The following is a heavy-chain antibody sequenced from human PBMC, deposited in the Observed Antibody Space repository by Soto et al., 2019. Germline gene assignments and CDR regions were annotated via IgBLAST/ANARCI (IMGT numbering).Heavy chain of an antibody. CDR2: IYPGGVNI. CDR1: GYTFTSYA. V-gene: IGHV1-46*03. CDR3: ARDQSSHELAWWLET. J-gene: IGHJ5*02. Sequence: ASVKVSCKASGYTFTSYAMHWVRQAPGQGLEWMGTIYPGGVNIGYAQKFKGRVTMTKDTSTSTVYMELNSLTSEDTAVYYCARDQSSHELAWWLETWGQGTLVTVS. D-gene: IGHD5-12*01.